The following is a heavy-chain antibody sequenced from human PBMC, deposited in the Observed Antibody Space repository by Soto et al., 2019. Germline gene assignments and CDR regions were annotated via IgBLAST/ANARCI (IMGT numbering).Heavy chain of an antibody. V-gene: IGHV4-59*08. Sequence: QVQLQESGPGLVKPSETLSLTCSVSGGSITSHYCSWFRQPPGKGLEWIGYIHHSGSTSYYNPSLKSRVTXXVXTXMNQFSLKVSSVTAADTALYYCARQGFGQLHGLVDVWGPGTTVTVSS. CDR3: ARQGFGQLHGLVDV. J-gene: IGHJ6*02. CDR1: GGSITSHY. D-gene: IGHD3-10*01. CDR2: IHHSGST.